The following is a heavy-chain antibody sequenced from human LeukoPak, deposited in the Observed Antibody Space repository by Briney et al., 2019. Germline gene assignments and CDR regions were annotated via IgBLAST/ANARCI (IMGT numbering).Heavy chain of an antibody. CDR3: ARAQYSGYGSG. J-gene: IGHJ4*02. CDR2: IYSGGST. Sequence: GGSLRLSCAASGFTVSSNYMSWVRQAPGKGLEWVSVIYSGGSTYYADSVKGRFTISRDNSKNTLYLQMNSLRAEDTAVYYCARAQYSGYGSGWGQGTLVTVSS. D-gene: IGHD5-12*01. V-gene: IGHV3-66*01. CDR1: GFTVSSNY.